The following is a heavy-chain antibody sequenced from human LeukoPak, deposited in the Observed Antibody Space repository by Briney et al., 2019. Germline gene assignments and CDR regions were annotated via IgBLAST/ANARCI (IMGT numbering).Heavy chain of an antibody. D-gene: IGHD2-2*01. J-gene: IGHJ5*02. V-gene: IGHV1-2*02. Sequence: ASVTVSCKASGYTFTGYYMHWVRQAPGQGLEWMGWINPNSGGTNYAQKFQGRVTMTRDTSISTAYMELSRLRSDDTAVYYCARGGRKIVVVPASNWFDPWGQGTLVTVSS. CDR1: GYTFTGYY. CDR2: INPNSGGT. CDR3: ARGGRKIVVVPASNWFDP.